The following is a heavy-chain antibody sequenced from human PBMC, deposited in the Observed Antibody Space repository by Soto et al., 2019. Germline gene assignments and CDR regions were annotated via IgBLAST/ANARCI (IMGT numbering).Heavy chain of an antibody. V-gene: IGHV1-2*02. CDR1: GYTFTGYY. D-gene: IGHD3-16*01. J-gene: IGHJ6*04. CDR2: IKPNSGGT. Sequence: ASVNVSCKASGYTFTGYYMHWVRQAPGQGLEWMGWIKPNSGGTNYAQKFQGRVTMTRETSISTAYMELSRLRSDDTAVYYCAARPWDYYYYGTEVWGKGNTVSVSS. CDR3: AARPWDYYYYGTEV.